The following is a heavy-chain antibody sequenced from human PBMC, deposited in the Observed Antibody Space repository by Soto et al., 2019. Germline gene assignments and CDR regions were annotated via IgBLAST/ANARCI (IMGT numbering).Heavy chain of an antibody. J-gene: IGHJ4*02. Sequence: GESLKISCKGSGYSFTSYWIGWVRQMPGKGLEWMGIIYPGDSDTRYSPSFQGQVTISADKSISTAYLQWSSLKASDTAMYYCARTGYYYGSGTITEYFDYWGQGTLVTVSS. CDR1: GYSFTSYW. D-gene: IGHD3-10*01. CDR2: IYPGDSDT. V-gene: IGHV5-51*01. CDR3: ARTGYYYGSGTITEYFDY.